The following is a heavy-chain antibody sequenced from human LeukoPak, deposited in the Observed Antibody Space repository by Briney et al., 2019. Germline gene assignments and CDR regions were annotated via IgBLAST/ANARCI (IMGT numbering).Heavy chain of an antibody. V-gene: IGHV3-23*01. J-gene: IGHJ4*02. CDR3: AKDRAYGYCSSTSCPPDY. Sequence: GGSLRLSCAASGFTFSSYAMSWVRQAPGKGLEWVSTVSGGGGGTYYADFVKGRFTISRDNSKNTMSMQMNALRAEDTAIYYCAKDRAYGYCSSTSCPPDYWGQGTLVTVSS. D-gene: IGHD2-2*01. CDR2: VSGGGGGT. CDR1: GFTFSSYA.